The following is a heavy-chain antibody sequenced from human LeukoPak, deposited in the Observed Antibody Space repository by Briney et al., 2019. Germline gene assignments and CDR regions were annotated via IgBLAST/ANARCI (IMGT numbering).Heavy chain of an antibody. CDR3: ARHRIMVVITQYYMDV. CDR2: ISSSSSYI. CDR1: GFTFSTYS. D-gene: IGHD3-22*01. J-gene: IGHJ6*03. V-gene: IGHV3-21*01. Sequence: GGSLRLSCAASGFTFSTYSMNWVRQAPGKGLEWVSSISSSSSYIYYADSVKGRFTIFRDNAKNSLYLQMNSLRAEDTAVYYCARHRIMVVITQYYMDVWGKGTTVTISS.